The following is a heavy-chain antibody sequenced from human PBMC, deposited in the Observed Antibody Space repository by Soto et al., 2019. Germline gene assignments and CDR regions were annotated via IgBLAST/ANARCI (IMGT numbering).Heavy chain of an antibody. D-gene: IGHD3-16*01. V-gene: IGHV3-23*01. J-gene: IGHJ6*03. CDR2: ISGSGRTT. CDR3: AKFRGPSYSYYSMDV. CDR1: GFTFGSYA. Sequence: VQLLESGGGLVQPGGSLRLSCADSGFTFGSYAMNWLRQAPGRGLECVSFISGSGRTTYYADSVKGRFTVSRDNSKNTLYLQMNSLIAEDTALYDCAKFRGPSYSYYSMDVWGKGTTVTVSS.